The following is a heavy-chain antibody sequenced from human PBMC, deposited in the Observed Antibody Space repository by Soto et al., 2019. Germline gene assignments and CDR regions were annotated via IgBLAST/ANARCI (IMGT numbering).Heavy chain of an antibody. CDR1: GGSISRYY. Sequence: SETLSLTXTVSGGSISRYYWSWIRQPAGKGLEWIGRIYTSGSTNYNPSLKSRVTMSVDTSKNQFSLKLSSVTAADTAVYYCARDDVSGSYYGPYYYGMDVWGQGTTVTVSS. CDR2: IYTSGST. J-gene: IGHJ6*02. V-gene: IGHV4-4*07. CDR3: ARDDVSGSYYGPYYYGMDV. D-gene: IGHD1-26*01.